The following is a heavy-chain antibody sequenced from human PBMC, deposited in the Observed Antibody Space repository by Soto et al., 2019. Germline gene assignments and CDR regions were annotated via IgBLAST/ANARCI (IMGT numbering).Heavy chain of an antibody. J-gene: IGHJ6*04. V-gene: IGHV3-9*01. Sequence: PGGSLRLSCAVSGFTFDDYAMHWVRQAPGKGLEWVSGINWNSGKIGYVDSVKDRFTISRDNAKNSLYLQLNSLRPEDTAFYYSAKGGGYSLYQHLAVWGKGTTVTVSS. CDR1: GFTFDDYA. CDR2: INWNSGKI. CDR3: AKGGGYSLYQHLAV. D-gene: IGHD2-21*01.